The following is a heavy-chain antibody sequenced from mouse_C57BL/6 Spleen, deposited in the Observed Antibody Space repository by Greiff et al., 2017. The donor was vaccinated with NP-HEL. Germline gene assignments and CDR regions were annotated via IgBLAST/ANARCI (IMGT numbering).Heavy chain of an antibody. D-gene: IGHD4-1*01. CDR1: GFTFSSYA. V-gene: IGHV5-4*03. CDR3: ARASLTAPDY. J-gene: IGHJ2*01. CDR2: ISDGGSYT. Sequence: EVKVEESGGGLVKPGGSLKLSCAASGFTFSSYAMSWVRQTPEKRLEWVATISDGGSYTYYPDNVKGRFTFSRDNAKNNLYLQMSHLKSEDTAMYYCARASLTAPDYWGQGTTLTVSS.